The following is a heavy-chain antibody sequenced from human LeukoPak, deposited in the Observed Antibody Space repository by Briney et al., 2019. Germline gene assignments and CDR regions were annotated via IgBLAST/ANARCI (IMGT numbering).Heavy chain of an antibody. CDR3: ATAPYEYIRGTYRTNWFDP. CDR2: SYYSGNT. Sequence: PSETLSLTCTVSGGAINSGDYYWSWIRQPPGKGLEWIGYSYYSGNTYYNPSLRSRVTISMDTSKNQFSLKLNSMTAADTAVYYCATAPYEYIRGTYRTNWFDPWGQGTLVTVSS. V-gene: IGHV4-30-4*01. J-gene: IGHJ5*02. D-gene: IGHD3-16*02. CDR1: GGAINSGDYY.